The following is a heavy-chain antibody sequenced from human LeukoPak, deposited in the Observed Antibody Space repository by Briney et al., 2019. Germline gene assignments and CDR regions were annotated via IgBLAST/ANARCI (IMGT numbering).Heavy chain of an antibody. CDR3: ARDFGPRLYAFDV. CDR1: GFTFSSYS. Sequence: PGGSLRLSCTASGFTFSSYSMNWVRQAPGKGLEWLSYIRVSSRNVIDYADSVKGRFTISRDDAKNSLYLQMNSLRAEDTAVYFCARDFGPRLYAFDVWGQGTMITVSS. D-gene: IGHD3-16*01. J-gene: IGHJ3*01. V-gene: IGHV3-48*04. CDR2: IRVSSRNVI.